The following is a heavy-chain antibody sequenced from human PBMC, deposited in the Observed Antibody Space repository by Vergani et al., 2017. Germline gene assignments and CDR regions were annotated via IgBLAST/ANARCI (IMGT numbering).Heavy chain of an antibody. J-gene: IGHJ6*02. V-gene: IGHV3-23*04. CDR3: ATTNQRKGYGSGSYSYYYGMDV. CDR2: ISGSGGST. CDR1: GFTFSSYG. Sequence: VQLVESGGGVVQPGRSLRLSCAASGFTFSSYGMHWVRQAPGKGLEWVSAISGSGGSTYYADSVKGRFTISRDNSKNTLYLQMNSLRAEETAGYYCATTNQRKGYGSGSYSYYYGMDVWGQGTTVTVSS. D-gene: IGHD3-10*01.